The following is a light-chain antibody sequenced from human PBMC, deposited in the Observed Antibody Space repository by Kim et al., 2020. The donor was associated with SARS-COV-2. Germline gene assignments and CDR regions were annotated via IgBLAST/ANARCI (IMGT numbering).Light chain of an antibody. V-gene: IGLV3-19*01. CDR3: DPRDSSDNPV. CDR1: SLRTHN. CDR2: GDN. J-gene: IGLJ3*02. Sequence: SSELTQDPAVSVALRQTVRITCQGDSLRTHNANWYQQKPGQAPILVFSGDNHRPSGVPDRFSGSSSGNTASLTITGAQAEDEADYYCDPRDSSDNPVFGGGTQLTVL.